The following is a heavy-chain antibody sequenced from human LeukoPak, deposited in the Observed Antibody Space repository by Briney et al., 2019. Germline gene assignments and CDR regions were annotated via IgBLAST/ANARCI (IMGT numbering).Heavy chain of an antibody. Sequence: ASVKVSCKASGGTFSSYAISWVRQAPGQGLEWMGRIIPILGIANYAQKFQGRVTITADKSTSTAYTELSSLRSEDTAVYYCARGTARAYYYGMDVWGQGTLVTVSS. CDR3: ARGTARAYYYGMDV. V-gene: IGHV1-69*04. CDR1: GGTFSSYA. D-gene: IGHD4-17*01. J-gene: IGHJ6*02. CDR2: IIPILGIA.